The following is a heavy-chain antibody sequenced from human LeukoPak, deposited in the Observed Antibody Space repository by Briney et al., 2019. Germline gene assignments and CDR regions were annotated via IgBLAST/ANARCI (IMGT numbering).Heavy chain of an antibody. J-gene: IGHJ4*02. CDR2: MNPNSGNT. Sequence: ASVKGSCKASGYTFTSDDINWVRHATGQGLEWMGWMNPNSGNTGYAQKFQGRVTMTGNTSISTAYMELSSLRSEDTAVYYCARGYCSSTSCVDYFDYWGPGTLVTVSS. V-gene: IGHV1-8*01. CDR1: GYTFTSDD. CDR3: ARGYCSSTSCVDYFDY. D-gene: IGHD2-2*01.